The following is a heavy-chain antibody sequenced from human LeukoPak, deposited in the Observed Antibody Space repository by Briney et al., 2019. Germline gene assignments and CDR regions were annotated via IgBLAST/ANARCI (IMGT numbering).Heavy chain of an antibody. CDR2: ISPNSGDT. V-gene: IGHV1-2*02. CDR3: VRGLTTVATWLYL. D-gene: IGHD4-17*01. CDR1: GYTFTGYL. Sequence: GASVKVSCKASGYTFTGYLMHWVRQAPGQGLEWMGWISPNSGDTKYAQKFQGRVTMTRDTSISTAYMEVSGLRSDDTAVYYCVRGLTTVATWLYLWGRGTLVTVSS. J-gene: IGHJ2*01.